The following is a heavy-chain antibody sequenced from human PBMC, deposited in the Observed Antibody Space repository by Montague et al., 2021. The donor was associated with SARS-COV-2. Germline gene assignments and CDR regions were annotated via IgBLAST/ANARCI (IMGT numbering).Heavy chain of an antibody. D-gene: IGHD5-24*01. J-gene: IGHJ4*02. CDR1: GGSISSYY. Sequence: SETLSLTCTLAGGSISSYYWSWIRQPPGKGLEWIGYIYYSGSTNYNPSLKSRVTISVDTSKNQFSLKLSSVTAADTAVYYCARVFPRLLQFVPYFDYWGQGTLVTVSS. CDR2: IYYSGST. V-gene: IGHV4-59*01. CDR3: ARVFPRLLQFVPYFDY.